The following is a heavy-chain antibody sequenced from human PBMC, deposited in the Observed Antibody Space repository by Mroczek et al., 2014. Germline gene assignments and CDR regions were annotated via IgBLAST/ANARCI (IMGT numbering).Heavy chain of an antibody. D-gene: IGHD2-2*01. CDR2: ISYDGSNK. CDR3: ARAIVVVPAAIAGHFDY. Sequence: VQLVESGGGVVQPGRSLRLSCAASGFTFSSYAMHWVRQAPGKGLEWVAVISYDGSNKYYADSVKGRFTISRDNSKNTLYLQMNSLRAEDTAVYYCARAIVVVPAAIAGHFDYWGQGTPGPPSPQ. V-gene: IGHV3-30-3*01. CDR1: GFTFSSYA. J-gene: IGHJ4*02.